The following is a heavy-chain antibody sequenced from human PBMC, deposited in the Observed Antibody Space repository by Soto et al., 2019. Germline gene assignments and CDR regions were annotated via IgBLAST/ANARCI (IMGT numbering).Heavy chain of an antibody. J-gene: IGHJ3*02. CDR2: IIPIFGTA. D-gene: IGHD3-22*01. CDR1: GGTFSSYA. V-gene: IGHV1-69*01. Sequence: SVTVSCQASGGTFSSYAISWVRQAPGQGLEWMGGIIPIFGTANYAQKFQGRVTITADESTSTAYMEMSSLSSEDTAVYYCARDGDCDSSGYYSRVDAFDIWGQGTMVTVSS. CDR3: ARDGDCDSSGYYSRVDAFDI.